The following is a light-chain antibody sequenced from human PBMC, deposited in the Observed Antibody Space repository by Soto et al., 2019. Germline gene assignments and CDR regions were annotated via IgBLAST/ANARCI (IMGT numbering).Light chain of an antibody. CDR2: EVT. CDR1: SSDVGGYNF. J-gene: IGLJ1*01. Sequence: VLTQPPSASGSPGQSVTISCTGTSSDVGGYNFVSWYQQHPGKAPTLIIYEVTKRPSGVPDRFSGSKSGNTASLTVSGLQAEDEADYYCSSYSGTNNYVFGTGTKVTVL. V-gene: IGLV2-8*01. CDR3: SSYSGTNNYV.